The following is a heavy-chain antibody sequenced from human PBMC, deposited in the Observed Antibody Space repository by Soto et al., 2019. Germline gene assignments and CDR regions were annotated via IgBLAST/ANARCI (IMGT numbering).Heavy chain of an antibody. Sequence: SETLSLTCAVSGGSISSSNWWSWVRQPPGKGLEWIGEIYHSGSTNYNPSLKSRVTISVDKSKNQFSLKLSSVTAADTAVYYCARVGYSGSYYYYYGMDVWGQGTTVTVSS. D-gene: IGHD1-26*01. CDR3: ARVGYSGSYYYYYGMDV. V-gene: IGHV4-4*02. CDR2: IYHSGST. CDR1: GGSISSSNW. J-gene: IGHJ6*02.